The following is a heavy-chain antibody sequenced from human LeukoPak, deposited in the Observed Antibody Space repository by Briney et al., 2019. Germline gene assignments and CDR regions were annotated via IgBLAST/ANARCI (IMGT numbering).Heavy chain of an antibody. Sequence: GGSLRLSCAASGFTFSDYYMSWIRQAPGKGLEWASYISSSGSTIYYADSVKGRFTISTDNAKNSLYLQMNSLRAEDTAVYYCARRSRFLEWSSDYWGQGTLVTVSS. CDR3: ARRSRFLEWSSDY. J-gene: IGHJ4*02. D-gene: IGHD3-3*01. CDR1: GFTFSDYY. V-gene: IGHV3-11*01. CDR2: ISSSGSTI.